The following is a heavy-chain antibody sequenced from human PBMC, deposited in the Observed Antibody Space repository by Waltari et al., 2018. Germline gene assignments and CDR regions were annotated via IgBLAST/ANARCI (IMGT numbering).Heavy chain of an antibody. V-gene: IGHV4-59*01. CDR1: GGSISSYY. Sequence: QVQLQESGPGLVKPSETLSLTCTVSGGSISSYYWSWIRPPPGKGLEWIGYIYYSGSTNYNPSLKSRVTISVDTSKTQFSLKLSSVTAADTAVYYCARASPYYDFWSGYYYYMDVWGKGTTVTISS. J-gene: IGHJ6*03. D-gene: IGHD3-3*01. CDR2: IYYSGST. CDR3: ARASPYYDFWSGYYYYMDV.